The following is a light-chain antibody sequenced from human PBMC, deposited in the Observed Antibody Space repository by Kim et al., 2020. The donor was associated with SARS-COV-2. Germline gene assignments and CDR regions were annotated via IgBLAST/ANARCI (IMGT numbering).Light chain of an antibody. CDR3: QQSVSST. CDR1: QNVKNY. CDR2: AAS. V-gene: IGKV1-39*01. J-gene: IGKJ2*01. Sequence: DIEMTQSPSSLSASVGDRVTITCRASQNVKNYLNWYQQKPGKAPKLLIYAASNLQSGVPSRFSGSGSGTDFSLTISGMQPEDFATYYCQQSVSSTFGQGTKLDI.